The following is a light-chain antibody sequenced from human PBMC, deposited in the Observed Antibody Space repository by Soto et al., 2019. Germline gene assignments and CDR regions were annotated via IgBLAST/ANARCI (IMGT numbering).Light chain of an antibody. V-gene: IGLV1-44*01. CDR2: DND. Sequence: QSALTQPPSASGTPGQRVTISASGSSSNIGSNTVSWYQQLPGTAPKLLIYDNDERPSGVPVRFSGSKSGSSASLAISGLQSDDEADYYCATWDDSRNAYVFGPGTKVTVL. CDR3: ATWDDSRNAYV. J-gene: IGLJ1*01. CDR1: SSNIGSNT.